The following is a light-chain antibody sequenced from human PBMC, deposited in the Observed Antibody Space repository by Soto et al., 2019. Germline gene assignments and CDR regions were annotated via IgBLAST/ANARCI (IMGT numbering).Light chain of an antibody. CDR3: NSYTSTGTWV. CDR2: EVS. Sequence: QSALTQPASVSGSPGQSITISCSGTSSDVGGSNYVSWYQQYPGKVPKVIIYEVSNRPSGVSNRFSGSKPDNTASLTISGLQAEDEADYYCNSYTSTGTWVFGGGTKLTVL. V-gene: IGLV2-14*01. J-gene: IGLJ3*02. CDR1: SSDVGGSNY.